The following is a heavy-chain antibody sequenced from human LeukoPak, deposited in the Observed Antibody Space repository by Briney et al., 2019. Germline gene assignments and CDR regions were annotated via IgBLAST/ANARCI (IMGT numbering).Heavy chain of an antibody. CDR2: INSRGSTI. CDR1: GFTFSSYT. D-gene: IGHD6-13*01. V-gene: IGHV3-48*01. CDR3: ARYWSGWSADF. Sequence: GGSLRLSCAASGFTFSSYTMNWLRQAPGKGLECVSYINSRGSTISYADSVKGRFTISRDNAKNSLYLQMNSLRAEDTAVYYCARYWSGWSADFWGQGTLVTVSS. J-gene: IGHJ4*02.